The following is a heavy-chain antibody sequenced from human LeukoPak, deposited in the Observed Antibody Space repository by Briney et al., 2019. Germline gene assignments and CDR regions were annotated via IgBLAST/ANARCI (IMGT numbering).Heavy chain of an antibody. V-gene: IGHV3-33*08. CDR2: IWYDGSNK. J-gene: IGHJ4*02. Sequence: PGGSLRLSCAASGFTFSSYWMSWVRQAPGKGLEWVAVIWYDGSNKYYADSVKGRFTISRDNSKNTLYLQMNSLRAEDTAVYYCARDIAVSSSLDYWGQGTLVTVSS. CDR3: ARDIAVSSSLDY. CDR1: GFTFSSYW. D-gene: IGHD6-6*01.